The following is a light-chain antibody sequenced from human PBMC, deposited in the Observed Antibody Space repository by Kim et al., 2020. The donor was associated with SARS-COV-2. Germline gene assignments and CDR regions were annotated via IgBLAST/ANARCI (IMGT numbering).Light chain of an antibody. CDR2: AAS. Sequence: VGERVTISGAGGQDISTDLAWGIQKPGQAPKSLISAASSLQSGGPSKVRGSGSGTEFTLTIRSLQHDDLATYYCQKNNVYPITYGEGTRREIK. CDR3: QKNNVYPIT. J-gene: IGKJ5*01. V-gene: IGKV1-16*02. CDR1: QDISTD.